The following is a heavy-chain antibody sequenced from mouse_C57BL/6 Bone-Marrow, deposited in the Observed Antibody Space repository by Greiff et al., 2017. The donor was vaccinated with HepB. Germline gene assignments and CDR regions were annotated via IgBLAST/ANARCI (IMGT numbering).Heavy chain of an antibody. CDR3: AISTTVVAHWYFDV. Sequence: VHVKQSVAELVRPGASVKLSCTASGFNIKNTYIHWVKQRPEQGLEWIGRIDPANGNTKYAPKFQGQATITAYTSSNTAYLQLSSLTSEDTAIYYCAISTTVVAHWYFDVWGTGTTVTVSS. J-gene: IGHJ1*03. V-gene: IGHV14-3*01. CDR2: IDPANGNT. CDR1: GFNIKNTY. D-gene: IGHD1-1*01.